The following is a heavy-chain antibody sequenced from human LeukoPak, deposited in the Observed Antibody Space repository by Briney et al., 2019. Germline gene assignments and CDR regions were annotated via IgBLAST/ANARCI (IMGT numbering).Heavy chain of an antibody. J-gene: IGHJ4*02. D-gene: IGHD3-22*01. CDR1: GYTFTGYY. V-gene: IGHV1-2*06. CDR3: ARAYYYDSSAYYFDY. Sequence: GASVKVSCKASGYTFTGYYMHWVRQAPGQGLEWMGRINPNSGDTSIAQKFLGRVTMTRDTSISTAYIELSSLRSGDAAVYYCARAYYYDSSAYYFDYWGQGTLVTVSS. CDR2: INPNSGDT.